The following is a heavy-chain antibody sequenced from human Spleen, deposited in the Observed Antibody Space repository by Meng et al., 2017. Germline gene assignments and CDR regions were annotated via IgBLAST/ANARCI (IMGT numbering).Heavy chain of an antibody. CDR2: INTDASIT. Sequence: GESLKISCAASGFTFSSYNMHWVRQTPGEGLVWVSRINTDASITTYADSVKGRFTISRDDAKNTVFLQINSLRVEDTAVYYCARSPIDKYDLSALPLDYWGQGTLVTVSS. D-gene: IGHD3-16*01. V-gene: IGHV3-74*03. CDR1: GFTFSSYN. J-gene: IGHJ4*02. CDR3: ARSPIDKYDLSALPLDY.